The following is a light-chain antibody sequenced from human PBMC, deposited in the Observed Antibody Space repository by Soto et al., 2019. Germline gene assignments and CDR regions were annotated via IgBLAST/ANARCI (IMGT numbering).Light chain of an antibody. V-gene: IGLV2-11*01. CDR3: CSYAGSYTLV. CDR1: SSGVGGYNY. CDR2: DVS. Sequence: QSALTQPHSVSGSPGQSVTISCTGTSSGVGGYNYVSWYQQHPGKAPKLMIYDVSKRPSGVPDRFSGSKSGNTASLTISGLQAEDEADYYCCSYAGSYTLVFGGGTKLTVL. J-gene: IGLJ2*01.